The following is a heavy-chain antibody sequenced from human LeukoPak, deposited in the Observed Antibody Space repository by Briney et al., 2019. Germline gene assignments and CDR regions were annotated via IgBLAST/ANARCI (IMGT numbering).Heavy chain of an antibody. CDR1: GGSISSSSYY. CDR3: ASVSASYSSSWYGPDPFDY. V-gene: IGHV4-39*01. Sequence: PSETLSLTCTVSGGSISSSSYYWGWLRQPPGKGLEWIGSIYYSGSTYYNPSLKSRVTISLDASKNQFSLTLSSVTAADTAVYYCASVSASYSSSWYGPDPFDYWGQGTLVTVSS. D-gene: IGHD6-13*01. CDR2: IYYSGST. J-gene: IGHJ4*02.